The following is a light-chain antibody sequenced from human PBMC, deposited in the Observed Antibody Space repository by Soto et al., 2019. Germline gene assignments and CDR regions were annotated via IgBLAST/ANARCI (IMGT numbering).Light chain of an antibody. CDR2: EAS. CDR3: QQRSNWPPFT. J-gene: IGKJ3*01. CDR1: QSVSSY. Sequence: EIVLTQSPATLSLSPGERATLSCRASQSVSSYLAWYQQKPGQAPRLLIYEASNRATGIPARCSGSGSGTNFTLTISSLEPEDCAVYYCQQRSNWPPFTFGPGTKVDIK. V-gene: IGKV3-11*01.